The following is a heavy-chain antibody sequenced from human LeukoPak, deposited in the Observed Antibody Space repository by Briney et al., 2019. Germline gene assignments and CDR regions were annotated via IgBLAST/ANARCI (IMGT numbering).Heavy chain of an antibody. Sequence: GASGKVSCKVSVYTLTELSMHWVRQAPGKGREWRGGFDPEDGETIYAQKLQGRVTMTDDTATDTAYMELSSLRSEDTAVYYYATAFTRMVRGVTPFAFDYWGQGTLVTVSS. CDR3: ATAFTRMVRGVTPFAFDY. CDR1: VYTLTELS. J-gene: IGHJ4*02. V-gene: IGHV1-24*01. CDR2: FDPEDGET. D-gene: IGHD3-10*01.